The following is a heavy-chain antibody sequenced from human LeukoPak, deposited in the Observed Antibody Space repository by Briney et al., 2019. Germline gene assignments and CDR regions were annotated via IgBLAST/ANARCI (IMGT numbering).Heavy chain of an antibody. J-gene: IGHJ4*02. CDR3: ARDYYDSSGYYGGLDY. V-gene: IGHV3-11*01. CDR1: GFTFSDYY. Sequence: GGSLRLSCAASGFTFSDYYMSWIRQAPGKGLEWVSYISSSGSTIYYADSVKGRFTISRDNAKNSLYLQMNSLRAEDTAVYYCARDYYDSSGYYGGLDYWGQGTLVTVSS. CDR2: ISSSGSTI. D-gene: IGHD3-22*01.